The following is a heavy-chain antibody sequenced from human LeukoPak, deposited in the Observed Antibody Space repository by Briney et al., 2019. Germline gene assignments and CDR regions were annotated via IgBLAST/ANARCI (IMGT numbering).Heavy chain of an antibody. J-gene: IGHJ3*02. V-gene: IGHV1-24*01. CDR1: GYTLTELS. CDR3: ATAGDYDILTSTLHHAFDI. D-gene: IGHD3-9*01. CDR2: FDPEDGET. Sequence: ASVKVSCKVSGYTLTELSMHWVRQAPGKGLEWMGGFDPEDGETIYAQKFQGRVTMTEDTSTDTAYMELSSLRSEDTAVYYCATAGDYDILTSTLHHAFDIWGQGTMVTVSS.